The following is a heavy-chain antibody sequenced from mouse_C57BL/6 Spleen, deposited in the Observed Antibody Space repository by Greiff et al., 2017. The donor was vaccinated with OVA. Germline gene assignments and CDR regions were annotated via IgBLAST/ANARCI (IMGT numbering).Heavy chain of an antibody. CDR3: TTSEGYWDY. D-gene: IGHD2-3*01. CDR1: GFNIKDDY. Sequence: VQLKQSGAELVRPGASVKLSCTASGFNIKDDYMHWVKQRPEQGLEWIGWIDPENGDTEYASKFQGKATITADTSSNTAYLQLSSLTSEDTAVYYCTTSEGYWDYWGQGTTLTVSS. CDR2: IDPENGDT. V-gene: IGHV14-4*01. J-gene: IGHJ2*01.